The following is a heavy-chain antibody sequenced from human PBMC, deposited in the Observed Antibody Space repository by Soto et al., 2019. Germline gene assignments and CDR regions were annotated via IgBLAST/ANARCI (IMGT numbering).Heavy chain of an antibody. CDR1: GFTFSSYG. D-gene: IGHD6-13*01. Sequence: QVQLVESGGGVFQPGRSLRLSCAASGFTFSSYGMHWVRQAPGKGLVWVAVIWYDGSNKYYAASVKGRFTISRDNSKNTLYLQMNSLRAEDTAVCYCAREGGHLTAAAGHYFDYWVQGTLVTVSS. J-gene: IGHJ4*02. CDR2: IWYDGSNK. CDR3: AREGGHLTAAAGHYFDY. V-gene: IGHV3-33*01.